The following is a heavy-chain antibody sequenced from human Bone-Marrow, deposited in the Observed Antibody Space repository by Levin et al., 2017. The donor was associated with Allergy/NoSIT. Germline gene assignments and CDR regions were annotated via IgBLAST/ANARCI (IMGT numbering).Heavy chain of an antibody. Sequence: GSLRLSCTVSGDSIGNYYYTWIRQPAGKGLEWIGRIKASGTTNYNPSLKTRVIMSVDTSKKQLSLRLTSLTAADTAIYYCAREWAGGWFDPWGQGTQVTVSS. J-gene: IGHJ5*02. CDR1: GDSIGNYY. CDR2: IKASGTT. D-gene: IGHD3-16*01. CDR3: AREWAGGWFDP. V-gene: IGHV4-4*07.